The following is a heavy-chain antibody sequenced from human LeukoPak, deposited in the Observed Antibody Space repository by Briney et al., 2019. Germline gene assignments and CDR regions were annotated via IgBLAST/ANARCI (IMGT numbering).Heavy chain of an antibody. CDR2: IYPGDSDT. CDR3: ARSRAEKVPVWGSYRHHDAFDI. J-gene: IGHJ3*02. D-gene: IGHD3-16*02. V-gene: IGHV5-51*01. CDR1: GSSFPNYW. Sequence: GESLKISCKGSGSSFPNYWIGWVRQMPGKGLEWMGIIYPGDSDTTYKPSFQGQVTISADKSISTAYLQWSSLKASDTAKYYCARSRAEKVPVWGSYRHHDAFDIWGQGTRVTVSP.